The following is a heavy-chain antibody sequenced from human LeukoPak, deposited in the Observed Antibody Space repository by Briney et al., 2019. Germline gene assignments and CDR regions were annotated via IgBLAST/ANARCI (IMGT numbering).Heavy chain of an antibody. Sequence: HTGGSLRLSCAASGFTFSSYEMNWVRQAPGKGLEWVSYISSSGSTIYYADSVKGRFTISRDNAKNSLYLQMNSLKTEDTAVYYCTTESFYCSSTSCHFDYWGQGTLVTVSS. CDR3: TTESFYCSSTSCHFDY. D-gene: IGHD2-2*01. CDR2: ISSSGSTI. V-gene: IGHV3-48*03. J-gene: IGHJ4*02. CDR1: GFTFSSYE.